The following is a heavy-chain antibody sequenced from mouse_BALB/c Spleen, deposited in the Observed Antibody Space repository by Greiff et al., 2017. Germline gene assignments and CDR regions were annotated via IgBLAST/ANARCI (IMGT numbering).Heavy chain of an antibody. J-gene: IGHJ4*01. V-gene: IGHV5-17*02. D-gene: IGHD2-2*01. CDR2: ISSGSSTI. CDR1: GFTFSSFG. Sequence: EVQVVESGGGLVQPGGSRKLSCAASGFTFSSFGMHWVRQAPEKGLEWVAYISSGSSTIYYADTVKGRFTISRDNPKNTLFLQMTSLRSEDTAMYYCARSGYDGVYAMDYWGQGTSVTVSS. CDR3: ARSGYDGVYAMDY.